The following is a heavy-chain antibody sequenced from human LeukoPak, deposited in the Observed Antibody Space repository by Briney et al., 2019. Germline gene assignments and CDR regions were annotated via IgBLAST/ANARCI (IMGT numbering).Heavy chain of an antibody. V-gene: IGHV3-30-3*01. J-gene: IGHJ4*02. D-gene: IGHD3-3*01. CDR3: ARDREADFWSGYSTIDY. CDR2: ISYDGSNK. CDR1: GFTFSNYA. Sequence: GGSLRLSCVASGFTFSNYAMHWVRQAPGKGLEWVAVISYDGSNKYDADSVKGRFTISRDNSKNTLYLQMNSLRAEDTAVYYCARDREADFWSGYSTIDYWGQGTLVTVSS.